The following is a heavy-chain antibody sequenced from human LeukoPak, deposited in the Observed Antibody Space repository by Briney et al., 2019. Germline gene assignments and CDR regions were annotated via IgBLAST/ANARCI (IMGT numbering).Heavy chain of an antibody. V-gene: IGHV1-69*06. CDR2: IIPIFGTA. CDR3: AIRPLKYCSGGSCHNWFDP. J-gene: IGHJ5*02. CDR1: GGTFSSYA. D-gene: IGHD2-15*01. Sequence: SVKVSCKASGGTFSSYAISWVRQAPGQGLEWMGGIIPIFGTANYAQKFQGRVTITADKSTSTAYMELSSLRSEDTAVYYCAIRPLKYCSGGSCHNWFDPWGQGTLVTVSS.